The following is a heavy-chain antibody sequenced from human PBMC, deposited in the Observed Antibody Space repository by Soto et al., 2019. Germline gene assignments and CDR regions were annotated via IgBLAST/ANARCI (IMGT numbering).Heavy chain of an antibody. CDR1: RVAFSKFI. CDR2: IIPIFGTA. V-gene: IGHV1-69*01. D-gene: IGHD6-19*01. Sequence: QAQLEQSGGEVKPGSSVKVSCKASRVAFSKFIVTWVRQAPGLGLEWVGGIIPIFGTANYAQKFQGRVTITADESTSTSYMEVNNLRSEDTAVYYCAKVRYSSPMGYYYGMDVWGQGTTVTVSS. CDR3: AKVRYSSPMGYYYGMDV. J-gene: IGHJ6*02.